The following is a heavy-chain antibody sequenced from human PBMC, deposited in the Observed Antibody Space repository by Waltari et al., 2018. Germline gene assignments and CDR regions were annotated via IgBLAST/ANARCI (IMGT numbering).Heavy chain of an antibody. V-gene: IGHV4-34*01. J-gene: IGHJ6*02. D-gene: IGHD3-10*01. CDR2: INHSGST. Sequence: QVQLQQWGAGLLKPSETLSLTCAVYGGSFSGYYWRWIRQPPGQGLEWIGEINHSGSTNYNPSLKSRVTISVDTSKNQFSLKLSSVTAADTAVYYCASGYYYGSGSLYYYYGMDVWGQGTTVTVSS. CDR1: GGSFSGYY. CDR3: ASGYYYGSGSLYYYYGMDV.